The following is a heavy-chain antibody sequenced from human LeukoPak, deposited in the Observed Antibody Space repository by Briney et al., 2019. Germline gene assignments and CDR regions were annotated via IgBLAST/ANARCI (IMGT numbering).Heavy chain of an antibody. D-gene: IGHD6-13*01. J-gene: IGHJ6*02. CDR1: GFTVSRNY. V-gene: IGHV3-53*04. CDR2: IYSGGTT. CDR3: ARDNKRVGITAAGTFGMDV. Sequence: QSGGSLRLSCAASGFTVSRNYMSWVRQAPGKGLEWVSAIYSGGTTYYADSVKGRFTISRHNSKNTLYLQMNSLRAEDTAVYYCARDNKRVGITAAGTFGMDVWGQGTTVTVSS.